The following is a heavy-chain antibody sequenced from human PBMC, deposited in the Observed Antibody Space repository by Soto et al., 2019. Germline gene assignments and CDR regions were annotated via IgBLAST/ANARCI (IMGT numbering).Heavy chain of an antibody. D-gene: IGHD2-15*01. CDR2: IYYSGST. CDR3: ARLPGRGGTFDY. Sequence: PSEPLSLTCTVSGRSISSYYWSWIRQPPGKGLEWIGYIYYSGSTNYNPSLKSRVTISVDTSKNQFSLKLSSVTAADTAVYYCARLPGRGGTFDYWGQGTLVTVSS. V-gene: IGHV4-59*08. J-gene: IGHJ4*02. CDR1: GRSISSYY.